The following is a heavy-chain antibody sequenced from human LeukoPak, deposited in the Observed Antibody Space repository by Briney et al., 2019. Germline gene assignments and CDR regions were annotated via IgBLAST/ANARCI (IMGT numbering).Heavy chain of an antibody. CDR2: ISSSGSTI. Sequence: GGSLRLSCAASGFTFSSYEMHWVRQAPGRGLEWVSYISSSGSTIYYADSVKGRFTISRDNAKSSLFLQMNSLRAEDTAVCYCARDYGGSSPFDYWGQGTLVTVSS. D-gene: IGHD4-23*01. CDR3: ARDYGGSSPFDY. V-gene: IGHV3-48*03. J-gene: IGHJ4*02. CDR1: GFTFSSYE.